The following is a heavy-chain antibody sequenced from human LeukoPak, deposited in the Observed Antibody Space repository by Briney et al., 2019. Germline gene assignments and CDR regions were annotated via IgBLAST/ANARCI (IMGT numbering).Heavy chain of an antibody. D-gene: IGHD3-10*01. Sequence: ASVKVSCKASGYTFTSYDINWVRQATGQGLEWMGWMNPNSGNTGYAQKFQGRVTMTRNTSISTAYMELSSLRSEDTAAYYCARVTYGSGNFYYYYYMDVWGKGTTVTVSS. CDR1: GYTFTSYD. J-gene: IGHJ6*03. V-gene: IGHV1-8*01. CDR2: MNPNSGNT. CDR3: ARVTYGSGNFYYYYYMDV.